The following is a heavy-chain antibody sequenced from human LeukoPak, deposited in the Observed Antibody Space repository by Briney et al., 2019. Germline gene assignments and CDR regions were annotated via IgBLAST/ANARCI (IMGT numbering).Heavy chain of an antibody. D-gene: IGHD3-22*01. CDR2: ISSSGAST. Sequence: PGGSLRLSCAASGFIFRKYVMSWVRQAPGKGLEWVSAISSSGASTYYADSVKGRFTTSRDNSKNTLYLQMNGLRTEDTAVYYCARDYYESSGYPPEPYDNWGQGTLVTVSS. V-gene: IGHV3-23*01. J-gene: IGHJ4*02. CDR1: GFIFRKYV. CDR3: ARDYYESSGYPPEPYDN.